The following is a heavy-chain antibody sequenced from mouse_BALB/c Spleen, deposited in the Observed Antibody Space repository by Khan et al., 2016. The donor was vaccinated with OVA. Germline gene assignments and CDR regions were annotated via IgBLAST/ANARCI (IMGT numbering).Heavy chain of an antibody. V-gene: IGHV3-8*02. D-gene: IGHD1-1*01. CDR3: ATNYYGNSYWYFDV. CDR1: GDSITSGY. J-gene: IGHJ1*01. Sequence: EVQLQESGPSLVNPSQTLSLTCSVSGDSITSGYWNWIRKFPGNKLEYMGYINYSGTTYYNPFLKSRISIIRDTSKNHFYLQLMSVTTEDAATYFCATNYYGNSYWYFDVWGAGTTVTVSS. CDR2: INYSGTT.